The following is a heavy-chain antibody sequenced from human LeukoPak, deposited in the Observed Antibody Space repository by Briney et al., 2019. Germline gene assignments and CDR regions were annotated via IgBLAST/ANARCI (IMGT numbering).Heavy chain of an antibody. Sequence: PSETLSLTCTVSGYSISSGYYWGWIRQPPGKGLEWIGSIYHSGSTYYNPSFKSRVTISVDTSKNQFSLKLSSVTAADTAVYYCARDGDYGGSRFDYWGQGTLVTVSS. CDR1: GYSISSGYY. CDR3: ARDGDYGGSRFDY. V-gene: IGHV4-38-2*02. D-gene: IGHD4-23*01. J-gene: IGHJ4*02. CDR2: IYHSGST.